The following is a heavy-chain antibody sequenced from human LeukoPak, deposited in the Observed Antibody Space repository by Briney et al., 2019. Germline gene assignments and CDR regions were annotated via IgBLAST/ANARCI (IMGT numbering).Heavy chain of an antibody. Sequence: EASVKVSCKASGYTFTGYYMHCVRQAPGQGLEWMGWINPNSGGTNYAQKFQGRVTMTRDTSNSTAYMELSRLRSDDTAVYYCARDPGIVGDLDPWGQGTLVTVSS. CDR2: INPNSGGT. CDR3: ARDPGIVGDLDP. D-gene: IGHD1-26*01. J-gene: IGHJ5*02. V-gene: IGHV1-2*02. CDR1: GYTFTGYY.